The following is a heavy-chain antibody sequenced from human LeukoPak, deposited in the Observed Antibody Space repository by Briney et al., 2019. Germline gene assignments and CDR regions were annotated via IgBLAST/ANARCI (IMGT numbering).Heavy chain of an antibody. D-gene: IGHD1-26*01. Sequence: SETLSLTCAVSGGSISSSSYYWGWIRQPPGKGLEWIGSIYYSGSTYYNPSLKSRVTISVDTSKNQFSLKLSSVTAADTAVYYCARGSGPTYWYFDLWGRGTLVTVSS. CDR3: ARGSGPTYWYFDL. CDR1: GGSISSSSYY. CDR2: IYYSGST. J-gene: IGHJ2*01. V-gene: IGHV4-39*07.